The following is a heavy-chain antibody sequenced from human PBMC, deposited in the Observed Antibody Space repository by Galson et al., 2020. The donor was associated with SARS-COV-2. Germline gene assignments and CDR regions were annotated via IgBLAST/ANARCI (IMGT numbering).Heavy chain of an antibody. J-gene: IGHJ4*02. Sequence: SETLSLTCTVSGGSISTTSYFWGWIRQPPGKVLEWIGTIYYSGTTYYNPSLRSRVTISVDTSTNQFSLKLSSVTAADTAVYYCAREENFFLVVTATRICYFDYWGRGTLPTVSS. CDR1: GGSISTTSYF. CDR2: IYYSGTT. V-gene: IGHV4-39*02. D-gene: IGHD2-21*02. CDR3: AREENFFLVVTATRICYFDY.